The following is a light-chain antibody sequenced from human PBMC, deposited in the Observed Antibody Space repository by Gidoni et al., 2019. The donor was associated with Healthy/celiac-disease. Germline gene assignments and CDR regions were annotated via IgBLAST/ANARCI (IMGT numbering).Light chain of an antibody. CDR2: EVS. CDR3: SSYTSSSTEV. Sequence: SALTHPASVSGSPGPSITISCTGTSSDVGGYNYVSWYQQHPGKAPKLMIYEVSNRPSGVSNRFSGSKSGNTASLTISGLQAEDEADYYCSSYTSSSTEVFGTGTKVTVL. CDR1: SSDVGGYNY. V-gene: IGLV2-14*01. J-gene: IGLJ1*01.